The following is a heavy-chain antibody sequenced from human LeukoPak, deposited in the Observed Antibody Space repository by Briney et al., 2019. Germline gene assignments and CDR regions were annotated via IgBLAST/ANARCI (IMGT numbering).Heavy chain of an antibody. Sequence: SETLSLTCAVYGGSFSGYYWSWIRQPPGKGLEWIGEINHSGSTNYNPSLKSRVTISVDTSKNQFSLKLSFVTAADTAVYYCAREMLGAPNWFDPWGQGTLVTVSS. J-gene: IGHJ5*02. CDR3: AREMLGAPNWFDP. D-gene: IGHD3-10*02. V-gene: IGHV4-34*01. CDR2: INHSGST. CDR1: GGSFSGYY.